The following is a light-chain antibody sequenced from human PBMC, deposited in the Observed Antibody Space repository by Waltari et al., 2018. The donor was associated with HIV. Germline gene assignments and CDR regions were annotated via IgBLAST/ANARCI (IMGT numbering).Light chain of an antibody. CDR3: QSYDSSLSGSFV. J-gene: IGLJ1*01. CDR1: SSHIGAGYD. CDR2: ADD. Sequence: QSVLTQPPSVSGAPGQRVTISCTGSSSHIGAGYDVPWFQQLPGTAPKLLIYADDNRPSGVPDRFSGSKSGTSASLAITGLQAEDEADYYCQSYDSSLSGSFVFGTGTKVTVL. V-gene: IGLV1-40*01.